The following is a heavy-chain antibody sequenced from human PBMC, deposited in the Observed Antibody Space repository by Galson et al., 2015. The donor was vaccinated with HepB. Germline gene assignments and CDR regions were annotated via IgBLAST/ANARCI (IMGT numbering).Heavy chain of an antibody. Sequence: SVKVSCKASGYTFTSYYMHWVRQAPGQGLEWMGIINPSGGSTSYAQKFQGRVTMTRDTSTSTVYMELSSLRSEDTAVYYCAREGRSRNYYDSSGYPTLDYWGQGTLVTVSS. CDR2: INPSGGST. CDR1: GYTFTSYY. D-gene: IGHD3-22*01. J-gene: IGHJ4*02. CDR3: AREGRSRNYYDSSGYPTLDY. V-gene: IGHV1-46*03.